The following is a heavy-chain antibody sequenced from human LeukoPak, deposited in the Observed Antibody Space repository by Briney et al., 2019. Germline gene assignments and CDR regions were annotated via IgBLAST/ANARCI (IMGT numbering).Heavy chain of an antibody. J-gene: IGHJ2*01. CDR2: INHSGST. CDR1: GGSFSGYY. D-gene: IGHD2-21*01. V-gene: IGHV4-34*01. CDR3: ARGGLPFRYFDL. Sequence: SETLSLTCAVYGGSFSGYYWSWIRQPPGKGLEWIGEINHSGSTNYNPSLKSRVTISVDTSKNQFSLKLSSVTAADTAVYYCARGGLPFRYFDLWGRGTLVTVSS.